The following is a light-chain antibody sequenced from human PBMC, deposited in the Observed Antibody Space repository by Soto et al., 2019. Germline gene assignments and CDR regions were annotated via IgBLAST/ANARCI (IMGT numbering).Light chain of an antibody. CDR3: QQFGSSSWT. CDR1: QSVSSSY. V-gene: IGKV3-20*01. CDR2: GAS. J-gene: IGKJ1*01. Sequence: ESVLTQSPGTLSLSPGEKATLSCRASQSVSSSYLAWYQQKPGQAPRLLIYGASSRATGIPDRFSGSGSGTDFTLTVSTLEPEDFAVYYFQQFGSSSWTFSQGTKVEIK.